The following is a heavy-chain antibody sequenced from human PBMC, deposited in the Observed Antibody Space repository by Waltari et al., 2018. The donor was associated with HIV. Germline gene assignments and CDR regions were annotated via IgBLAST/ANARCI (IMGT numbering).Heavy chain of an antibody. CDR1: GYTFNAYY. CDR3: ARGGRKMASPLYNWFNP. Sequence: QVQLVQSGAEVKKPGASLKVSCTASGYTFNAYYLHWVRQAPGRRLEWMGRLDPSSGVTNSAQQFQSRITMTGDMSISTAYMELTSLTSDDTAVYYCARGGRKMASPLYNWFNPWGQGTPITVSS. J-gene: IGHJ5*02. D-gene: IGHD2-15*01. V-gene: IGHV1-2*06. CDR2: LDPSSGVT.